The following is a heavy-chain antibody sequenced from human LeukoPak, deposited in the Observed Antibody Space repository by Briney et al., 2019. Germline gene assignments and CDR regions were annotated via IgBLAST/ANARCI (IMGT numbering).Heavy chain of an antibody. CDR1: GVMFSDYT. CDR3: ARGPSSSFYMDV. Sequence: GRSLRLSCAGSGVMFSDYTMHWVRQAPGEGLEYVSAVTGNARSKYHADSVRGRFTISRDNSKDTLYLQMGSLRPEDTAVYYCARGPSSSFYMDVWGKGTTVTISS. CDR2: VTGNARSK. V-gene: IGHV3-64*02. J-gene: IGHJ6*03.